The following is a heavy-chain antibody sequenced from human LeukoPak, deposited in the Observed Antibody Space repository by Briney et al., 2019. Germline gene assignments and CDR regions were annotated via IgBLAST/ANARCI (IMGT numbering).Heavy chain of an antibody. V-gene: IGHV3-48*01. CDR1: GFTFSSYG. CDR3: AKNSPLINMIVILPPPDS. Sequence: GRSLRLSCAASGFTFSSYGMHWVRQAPGKGLEWISYIGSDNTTIDYADSVKGRFTVSRDNSKNTLYLQMNSLRAEDTATYYCAKNSPLINMIVILPPPDSWGQGSLVAVSS. D-gene: IGHD3-22*01. CDR2: IGSDNTTI. J-gene: IGHJ4*02.